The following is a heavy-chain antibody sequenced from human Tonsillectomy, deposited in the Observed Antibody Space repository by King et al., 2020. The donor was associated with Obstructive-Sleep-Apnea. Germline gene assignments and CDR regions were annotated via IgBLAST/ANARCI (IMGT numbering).Heavy chain of an antibody. J-gene: IGHJ4*02. CDR1: GFTFSDYA. CDR2: ITGPGDST. CDR3: ARVDSYYYGWTRPLDY. V-gene: IGHV3-23*04. D-gene: IGHD2-21*02. Sequence: VQLVESGGALVQPGGSLRLSCVASGFTFSDYAMTWVRQAPGRGLEWVSSITGPGDSTYYADSVKGRFTVSRDNSKSTLYLQANSLRAEDTAVYYCARVDSYYYGWTRPLDYWGQGTLVTVSS.